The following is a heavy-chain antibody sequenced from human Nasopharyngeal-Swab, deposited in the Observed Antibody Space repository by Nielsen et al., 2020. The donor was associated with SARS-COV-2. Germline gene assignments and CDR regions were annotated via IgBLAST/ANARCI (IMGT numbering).Heavy chain of an antibody. J-gene: IGHJ3*02. Sequence: GGSLRLSCAASGFTFSTYPMHWVRQAAGKGLEWVAVISYDGSNKYYADSVKGRFTISRDNSKNTLYLQMNRLRPEDTAVYYCAREGGDSYGSGGAFDICGQGTMVTVSS. D-gene: IGHD5-18*01. V-gene: IGHV3-30-3*01. CDR2: ISYDGSNK. CDR3: AREGGDSYGSGGAFDI. CDR1: GFTFSTYP.